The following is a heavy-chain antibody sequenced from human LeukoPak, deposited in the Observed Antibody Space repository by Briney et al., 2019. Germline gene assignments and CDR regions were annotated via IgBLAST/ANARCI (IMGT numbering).Heavy chain of an antibody. Sequence: GGSLRLSCAASGFTFSNYAMSWVRQAPGKGLEWVSSISSSSSYIYYADSVKGRFTISRDNAKNSLYLQMNSLRAEDTAVYYCARDEKSYHAFDIWGQGTMVTVSS. CDR2: ISSSSSYI. CDR1: GFTFSNYA. D-gene: IGHD1-26*01. J-gene: IGHJ3*02. CDR3: ARDEKSYHAFDI. V-gene: IGHV3-21*01.